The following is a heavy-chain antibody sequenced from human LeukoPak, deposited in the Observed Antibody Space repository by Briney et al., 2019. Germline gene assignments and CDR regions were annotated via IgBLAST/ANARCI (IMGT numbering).Heavy chain of an antibody. CDR1: GFTFSSYG. V-gene: IGHV3-33*01. D-gene: IGHD2-21*01. CDR2: IWYDGSNK. Sequence: GGSLRLSCAASGFTFSSYGMHWVRQAPGKGLEWVAVIWYDGSNKYYADSVKGRFTISRDNSKNTLYLQMNSLRAEDTAVYYCARHSGGDSYGYYFDYWGQGTLVTVSS. J-gene: IGHJ4*02. CDR3: ARHSGGDSYGYYFDY.